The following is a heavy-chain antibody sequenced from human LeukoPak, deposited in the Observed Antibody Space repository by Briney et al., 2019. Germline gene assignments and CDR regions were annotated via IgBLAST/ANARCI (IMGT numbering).Heavy chain of an antibody. V-gene: IGHV3-33*01. J-gene: IGHJ4*02. D-gene: IGHD1-14*01. CDR1: GFTFSSYG. CDR3: AREKDRVFDS. CDR2: LWYDGSNT. Sequence: GRSLRLSCAASGFTFSSYGMHWVRQAPGKGLEWVAVLWYDGSNTYYADSVKGRFAISRDNSKNTLYLQMNSLRAEDTAVYYCAREKDRVFDSWGQGTLVTVSS.